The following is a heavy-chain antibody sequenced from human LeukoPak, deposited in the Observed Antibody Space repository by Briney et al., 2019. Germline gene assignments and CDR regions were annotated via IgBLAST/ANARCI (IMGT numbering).Heavy chain of an antibody. V-gene: IGHV3-23*01. CDR1: GFTFSSCA. Sequence: QPGGSLRLSCAASGFTFSSCAMSWVRQAPGKGLEWVSDISGSGDSTYYADSVKGRFTISRDSYKKTLYLHMNNLRAEDTAIYYCAKAAVNYGDSFYFDYWGQGTLVTVSS. D-gene: IGHD4-17*01. J-gene: IGHJ4*02. CDR2: ISGSGDST. CDR3: AKAAVNYGDSFYFDY.